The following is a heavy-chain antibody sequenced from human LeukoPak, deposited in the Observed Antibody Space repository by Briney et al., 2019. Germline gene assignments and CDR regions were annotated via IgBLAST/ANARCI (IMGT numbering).Heavy chain of an antibody. D-gene: IGHD6-13*01. Sequence: GGSLRLSCAASGFTFSSYGMHWVRQAPGKGLECVAVIWYDGSNKYYADSVKGRFTISRDNSKNTLYLQMNSLRAEDTAVYYCARAMYSSSWLGGYWGQGTLVTVSS. J-gene: IGHJ4*02. V-gene: IGHV3-33*01. CDR1: GFTFSSYG. CDR2: IWYDGSNK. CDR3: ARAMYSSSWLGGY.